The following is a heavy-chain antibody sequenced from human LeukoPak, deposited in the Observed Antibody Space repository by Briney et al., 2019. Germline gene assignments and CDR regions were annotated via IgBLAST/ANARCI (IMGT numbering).Heavy chain of an antibody. Sequence: ASVKVSCKASGGTFSSYTISWVRQAPGQGLEWMGRIIPILGIANYAQKFQGRVTITPDKSTSTAYMELSSLRSEDTAVYYCARDRYCSSTSCYEYWGQGTLVTVSS. CDR3: ARDRYCSSTSCYEY. CDR2: IIPILGIA. D-gene: IGHD2-2*01. CDR1: GGTFSSYT. V-gene: IGHV1-69*02. J-gene: IGHJ4*02.